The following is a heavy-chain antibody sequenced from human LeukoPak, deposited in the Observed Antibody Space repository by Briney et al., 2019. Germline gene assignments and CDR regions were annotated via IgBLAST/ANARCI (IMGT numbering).Heavy chain of an antibody. Sequence: PSETLSLTCSVSIGSISSSKWWSWVRQSPVKGLEWIGSIYHSGSTYYNPSLKSRVTISVDTSKNQFSLKLSSVTAADTAVYYCARVEDGSGSSDYWGQGTLVTVSS. CDR3: ARVEDGSGSSDY. CDR2: IYHSGST. D-gene: IGHD3-10*01. CDR1: IGSISSSKW. V-gene: IGHV4-4*02. J-gene: IGHJ4*02.